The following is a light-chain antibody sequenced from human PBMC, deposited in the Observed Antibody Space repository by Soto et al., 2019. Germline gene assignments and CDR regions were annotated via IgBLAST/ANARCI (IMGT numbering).Light chain of an antibody. J-gene: IGKJ1*01. CDR1: QSLLHSNGYNY. CDR2: LGS. CDR3: MQALQTPWT. Sequence: DIVMTQSPLSLPVTPGEPASISCRSSQSLLHSNGYNYLDWYLQKPGQSPQLLIYLGSNRASGVPDRFSGSGSGTDFTLKNSRLEAEDVGVYYCMQALQTPWTFGQGTKVEIK. V-gene: IGKV2-28*01.